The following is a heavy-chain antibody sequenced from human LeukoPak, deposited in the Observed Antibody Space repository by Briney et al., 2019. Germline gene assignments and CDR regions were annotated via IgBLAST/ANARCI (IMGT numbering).Heavy chain of an antibody. D-gene: IGHD3-10*01. CDR2: ISWNSGSI. CDR1: GFTFDDYA. V-gene: IGHV3-9*01. Sequence: GGSLRLSCAASGFTFDDYAMHWVRQAPGKGLEWVSGISWNSGSIGYADSVKGRFTISRDNAKNSLYLQMNSLRAEDTALYYCAKMRGSGSSFDYWGQGTLVTVS. J-gene: IGHJ4*02. CDR3: AKMRGSGSSFDY.